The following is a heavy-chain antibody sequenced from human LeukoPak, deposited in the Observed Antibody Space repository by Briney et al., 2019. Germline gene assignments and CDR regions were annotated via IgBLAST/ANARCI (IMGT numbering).Heavy chain of an antibody. CDR2: ISSSRSTI. J-gene: IGHJ5*02. D-gene: IGHD3-3*01. CDR1: GFTFSSYE. Sequence: GGSLRLSCAASGFTFSSYEMNWVRQAPGKGLEWVSYISSSRSTIYYADSVKGRFTISRDNAKNSLYLQMNGLRVEDTAVYYCARVYYASWSGQPLSQHWLDPWGQGTLVTVSS. CDR3: ARVYYASWSGQPLSQHWLDP. V-gene: IGHV3-48*03.